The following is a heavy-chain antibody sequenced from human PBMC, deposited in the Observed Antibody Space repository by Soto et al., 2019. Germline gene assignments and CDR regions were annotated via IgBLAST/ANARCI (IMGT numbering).Heavy chain of an antibody. CDR3: ARRKERSGPHYFDY. CDR2: MNPYSGNT. V-gene: IGHV1-8*01. J-gene: IGHJ4*02. Sequence: ASVKVSCKASGYTFTTYDISWVRQATGQGLEWMGWMNPYSGNTGYAQKFQGRVTVTRNTSISTVYMELSGLRPDDAAVYYCARRKERSGPHYFDYWGQGSQVTVSS. D-gene: IGHD6-25*01. CDR1: GYTFTTYD.